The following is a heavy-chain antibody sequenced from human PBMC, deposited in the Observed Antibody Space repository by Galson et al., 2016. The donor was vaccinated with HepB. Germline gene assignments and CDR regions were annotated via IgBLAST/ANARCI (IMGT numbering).Heavy chain of an antibody. CDR2: ITDNGADT. CDR3: AREPSFGDLDY. J-gene: IGHJ4*02. Sequence: SLRLSCAGSGFTFSKYRMHWVRQPPGKGLEYVSVITDNGADTYYVDSAKGRFTISRDNSKNTLYLQMDSLRGEDTAVYYCAREPSFGDLDYWGQGTLVTVSS. D-gene: IGHD3-3*01. CDR1: GFTFSKYR. V-gene: IGHV3-64*02.